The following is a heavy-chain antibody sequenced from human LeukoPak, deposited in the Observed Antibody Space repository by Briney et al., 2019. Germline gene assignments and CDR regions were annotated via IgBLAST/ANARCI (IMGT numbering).Heavy chain of an antibody. CDR2: INHSGST. Sequence: PSETLSLTCAVYGGSFSGYYWSWIRQPPGKGLEWIGEINHSGSTNYNPSLKSRVTISVDTSKNQFSLKLSSVTAADTAVYYCARVGRYGYNLEYFDYWGQGTLVTVSS. CDR3: ARVGRYGYNLEYFDY. J-gene: IGHJ4*02. CDR1: GGSFSGYY. D-gene: IGHD5-24*01. V-gene: IGHV4-34*01.